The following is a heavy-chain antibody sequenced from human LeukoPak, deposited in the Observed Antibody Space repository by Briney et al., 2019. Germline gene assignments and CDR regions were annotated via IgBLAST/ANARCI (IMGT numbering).Heavy chain of an antibody. Sequence: GGSLRLSCEVSGFTSSTYTMNWVRQAPGKGLEWVSSISSSGLYIYYADSVKGRFTISRDNAKNSLYLQMSSLRAEDTAVYYCAREERDGYNYYWYFDLWGRGALVTVSS. CDR1: GFTSSTYT. CDR2: ISSSGLYI. V-gene: IGHV3-21*01. J-gene: IGHJ2*01. CDR3: AREERDGYNYYWYFDL. D-gene: IGHD5-24*01.